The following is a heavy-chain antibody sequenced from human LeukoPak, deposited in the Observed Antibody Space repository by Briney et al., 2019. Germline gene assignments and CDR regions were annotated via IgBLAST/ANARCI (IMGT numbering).Heavy chain of an antibody. CDR2: INPDSGGT. J-gene: IGHJ5*02. D-gene: IGHD3-9*01. CDR1: GYTFNDYY. Sequence: GASVKVSCKASGYTFNDYYMLWVRHPPGQGLEWMGRINPDSGGTDYAQKFQGRVTMTRDTSITTAYMDLDRLRSDDTAVYYCARLGENGLLTGYFYPWGQGTLVTVSS. CDR3: ARLGENGLLTGYFYP. V-gene: IGHV1-2*02.